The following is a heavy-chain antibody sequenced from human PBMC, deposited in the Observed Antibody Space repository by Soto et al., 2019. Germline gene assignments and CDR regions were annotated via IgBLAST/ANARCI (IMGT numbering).Heavy chain of an antibody. CDR3: ARDNGVGP. CDR1: SGSISSGDYY. V-gene: IGHV4-30-4*01. J-gene: IGHJ5*02. CDR2: IYYSGST. D-gene: IGHD2-8*01. Sequence: SETLSLTCTVSSGSISSGDYYWSWMRQPPGKGLEWIGYIYYSGSTYYNSSLKSRVNITLDTSKNQFSLKLSSVTAADTAVYYCARDNGVGPWGQGTLVTVSS.